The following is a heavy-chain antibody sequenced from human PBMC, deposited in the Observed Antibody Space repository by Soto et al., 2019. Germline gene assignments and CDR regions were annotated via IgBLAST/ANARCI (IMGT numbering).Heavy chain of an antibody. CDR2: ISYGGSNK. V-gene: IGHV3-30*18. CDR1: GFTFSSYG. J-gene: IGHJ5*02. CDR3: AKDKCISTSGYRMFNGFAP. D-gene: IGHD2-2*01. Sequence: QVQLVESGGGVVQPGRSLRLSCAASGFTFSSYGMHWVRQAPGKGLEWVAVISYGGSNKYYADSVKGRFTISRDNSKXXLXXQMNNLRAENTAAYYCAKDKCISTSGYRMFNGFAPWGPGALVTVSS.